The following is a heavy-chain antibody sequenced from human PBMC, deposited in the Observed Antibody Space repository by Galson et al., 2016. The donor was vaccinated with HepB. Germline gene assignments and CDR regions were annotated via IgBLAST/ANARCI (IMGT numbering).Heavy chain of an antibody. CDR3: AREGHYSAWFVIDY. Sequence: SLRLSCAASGFTFSNYAMHWVRQAPGKGLEWVAVISDDGNNKYYTESVGGRLTISRDNSKNTLYLQMNSLRAEDTAVYYCAREGHYSAWFVIDYWGQGTLVTVSS. V-gene: IGHV3-30-3*01. CDR2: ISDDGNNK. J-gene: IGHJ4*02. D-gene: IGHD6-19*01. CDR1: GFTFSNYA.